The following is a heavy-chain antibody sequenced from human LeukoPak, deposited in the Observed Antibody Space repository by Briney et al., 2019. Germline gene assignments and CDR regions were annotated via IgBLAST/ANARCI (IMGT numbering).Heavy chain of an antibody. D-gene: IGHD3-10*01. CDR1: GFTVSSNY. CDR3: ARESGFGEYYKWLDP. J-gene: IGHJ5*02. CDR2: IYSGGST. V-gene: IGHV3-53*01. Sequence: GGPLRLSCAASGFTVSSNYMTWVRQAPGMGLEWVSVIYSGGSTYYADSVKGRFTISRDNSKNTLYLQMNSLRAEDTAVYYCARESGFGEYYKWLDPWGQGTLVTVSS.